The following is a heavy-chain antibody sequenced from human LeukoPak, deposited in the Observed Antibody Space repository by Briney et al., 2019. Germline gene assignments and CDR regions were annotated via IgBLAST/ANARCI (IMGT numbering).Heavy chain of an antibody. D-gene: IGHD1-26*01. CDR3: AKGRSGFDY. CDR1: GFTFSSYG. J-gene: IGHJ4*02. Sequence: GGSLRLSCAASGFTFSSYGMHWVRQAPGKGLEWVAVISYDGSNKYYADSMKGRFTISRDNSKNTLYLQMNSLRAEDTAVYYCAKGRSGFDYWGQGTLVTVSS. CDR2: ISYDGSNK. V-gene: IGHV3-30*18.